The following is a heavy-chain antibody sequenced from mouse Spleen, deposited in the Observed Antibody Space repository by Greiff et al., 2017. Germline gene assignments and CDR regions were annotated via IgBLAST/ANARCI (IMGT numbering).Heavy chain of an antibody. D-gene: IGHD3-2*02. Sequence: DVMLVESGGGLVKPGGSLKLSCAASGFTFSDYGMHWVRQAPEKGLEWVAYISSGSSTIYYADTVKGRFTISRDNAKNTLFLQMTSLRSEDTAMYYCAREAAQAFDYWGQGTTLTVSS. V-gene: IGHV5-17*01. CDR2: ISSGSSTI. J-gene: IGHJ2*01. CDR3: AREAAQAFDY. CDR1: GFTFSDYG.